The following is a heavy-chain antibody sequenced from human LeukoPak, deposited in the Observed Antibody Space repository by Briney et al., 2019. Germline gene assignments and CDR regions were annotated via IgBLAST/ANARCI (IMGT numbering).Heavy chain of an antibody. CDR2: IYYSGST. D-gene: IGHD6-6*01. Sequence: SETLSLTCTVSGGSISSSSYYWGWIRQPPGKGLEWIGSIYYSGSTNYNPSLRSRVTISVDTSKNQFSLKLSSVTAADTAVYYCASFSSSSSSFDYWGQGTLVTVSS. V-gene: IGHV4-39*07. J-gene: IGHJ4*02. CDR1: GGSISSSSYY. CDR3: ASFSSSSSSFDY.